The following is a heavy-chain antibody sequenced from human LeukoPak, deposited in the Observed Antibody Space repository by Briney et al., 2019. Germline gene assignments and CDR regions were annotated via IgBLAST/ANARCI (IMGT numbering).Heavy chain of an antibody. CDR3: ARDSKMGLDY. J-gene: IGHJ4*02. CDR2: ISSSGSTI. CDR1: GFTFSSYE. D-gene: IGHD5-24*01. V-gene: IGHV3-48*03. Sequence: GGXLRLSCAASGFTFSSYEMNWVRQAPGKGLEWVSYISSSGSTIYYADSVKGRFTISRDNAKDSLYLQMNSLRAEDTAVYYCARDSKMGLDYWGQGTLVTVSS.